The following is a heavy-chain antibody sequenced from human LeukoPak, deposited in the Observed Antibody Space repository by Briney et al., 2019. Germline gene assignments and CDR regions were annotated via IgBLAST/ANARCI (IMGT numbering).Heavy chain of an antibody. CDR3: MISRPY. V-gene: IGHV3-64D*06. Sequence: GGSLRLSCSASGFTFSSYAMQWVRQAPGKGLEYVSAISSDGDTTYYADSVKGRFTISRDNSKNTLYLQMSSLRAEDTAVYDCMISRPYWGQGTLVTVSS. J-gene: IGHJ4*02. CDR2: ISSDGDTT. CDR1: GFTFSSYA.